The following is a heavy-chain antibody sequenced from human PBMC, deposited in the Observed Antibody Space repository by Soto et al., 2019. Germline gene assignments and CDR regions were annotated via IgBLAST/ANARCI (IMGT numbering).Heavy chain of an antibody. Sequence: LRLSCAASGFTFSSYAMSWVRQAPGKGLEWVSAISGSGGSTYYADSVKGRFTISRDNSKNTLYLQMNSLRAEDTAVYYCAKFGDFWSGYYTGIGMDVWAKGPRSPSP. J-gene: IGHJ6*02. CDR2: ISGSGGST. V-gene: IGHV3-23*01. CDR1: GFTFSSYA. CDR3: AKFGDFWSGYYTGIGMDV. D-gene: IGHD3-3*01.